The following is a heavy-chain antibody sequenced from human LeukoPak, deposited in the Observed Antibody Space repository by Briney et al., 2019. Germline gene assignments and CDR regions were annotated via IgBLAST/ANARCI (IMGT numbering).Heavy chain of an antibody. CDR1: GFTFSSYW. Sequence: PAGSLTLSCAASGFTFSSYWMHWVRQAPGKGLVWVSRINSGGSITSYADSVKGRFTISRDNAKNTLYQQMNSVRAEHTSVYYCARDRNTGSSYENLFQQWGQGSLVSVST. D-gene: IGHD1-26*01. CDR2: INSGGSIT. V-gene: IGHV3-74*01. CDR3: ARDRNTGSSYENLFQQ. J-gene: IGHJ1*01.